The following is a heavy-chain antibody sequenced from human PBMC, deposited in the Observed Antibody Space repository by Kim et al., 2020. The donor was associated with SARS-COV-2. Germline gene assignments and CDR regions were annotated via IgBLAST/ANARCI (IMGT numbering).Heavy chain of an antibody. V-gene: IGHV4-59*01. J-gene: IGHJ6*02. D-gene: IGHD3-3*01. CDR1: GGSISSYY. CDR2: IYYSGST. CDR3: ARNFKYGMDV. Sequence: SETLSLTCTVSGGSISSYYWSWIRQPPGKGLEWIGYIYYSGSTNYNPSLKSRVTISVDTSKNQFSLKLSSVTAADTAVYYCARNFKYGMDVWGQGTTVTVSS.